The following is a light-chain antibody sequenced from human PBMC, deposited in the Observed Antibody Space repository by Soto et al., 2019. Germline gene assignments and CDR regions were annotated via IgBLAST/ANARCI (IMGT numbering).Light chain of an antibody. CDR1: QGIRNS. Sequence: DIQMTQSPSSLSASVGDRVTITCRANQGIRNSLAWYQQKPGKVPKLLIYGASTLQSGVPSRFSGSGSGTDFTLTISSLQPEDVATYYCQNYHSAPYTFGPVTKVDIK. V-gene: IGKV1-27*01. J-gene: IGKJ3*01. CDR2: GAS. CDR3: QNYHSAPYT.